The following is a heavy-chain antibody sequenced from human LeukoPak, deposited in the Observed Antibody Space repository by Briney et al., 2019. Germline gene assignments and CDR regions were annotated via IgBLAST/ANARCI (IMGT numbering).Heavy chain of an antibody. CDR1: GFTFRTYD. CDR2: ISGRGDNT. D-gene: IGHD3-10*01. CDR3: TRGRRGVFNDAFDI. J-gene: IGHJ3*02. V-gene: IGHV3-23*01. Sequence: GGSLRLSCAASGFTFRTYDMNWVRQAPGEGLEWVAAISGRGDNTYYVDSVKGRFTISRDNSRNTLYLHLNSLRAEDTAIHYRTRGRRGVFNDAFDIWGQGTVVTVSS.